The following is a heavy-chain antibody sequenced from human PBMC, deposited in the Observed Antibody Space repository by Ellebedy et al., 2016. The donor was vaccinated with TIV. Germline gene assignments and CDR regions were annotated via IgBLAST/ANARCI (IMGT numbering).Heavy chain of an antibody. J-gene: IGHJ3*02. Sequence: AASVKVSCKASGYTFTGYYMHWVRQAPGQGLEWMGWINPNTGATNYAQKFQGRVSMTRDTSITTAYMELSRLRSDDTAVYYWAREGVSSGYDQNDAFDIWGQGTMVTVSS. CDR1: GYTFTGYY. CDR2: INPNTGAT. V-gene: IGHV1-2*02. D-gene: IGHD5-12*01. CDR3: AREGVSSGYDQNDAFDI.